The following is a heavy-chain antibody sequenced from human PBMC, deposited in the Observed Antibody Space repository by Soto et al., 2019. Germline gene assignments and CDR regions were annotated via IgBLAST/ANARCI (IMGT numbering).Heavy chain of an antibody. J-gene: IGHJ3*02. D-gene: IGHD6-13*01. V-gene: IGHV3-74*01. CDR1: GFTFSSYW. CDR2: INSDGSST. Sequence: PGGSLRLSCAASGFTFSSYWMHWVRQAPGKGLVWVSRINSDGSSTSYADSVKGRFTISRDNAKNTLYLQMNILRAEDTAVYYCARDPYSRGDAFDIWGQGTMVTVSS. CDR3: ARDPYSRGDAFDI.